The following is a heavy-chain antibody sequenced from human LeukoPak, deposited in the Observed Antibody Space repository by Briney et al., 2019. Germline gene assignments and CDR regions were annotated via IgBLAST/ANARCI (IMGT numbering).Heavy chain of an antibody. Sequence: PSDTLSLTCTVSGRSITTNTYYWRWIPPPPGKALEWIEGMYYGGSAYYTPSLKSRVTISVDTSKNQFSLNLSSVTAADTAVYYCARSMISGSLNTFDIWGQGTVVTVSS. CDR2: MYYGGSA. V-gene: IGHV4-39*01. CDR3: ARSMISGSLNTFDI. D-gene: IGHD1-26*01. J-gene: IGHJ3*02. CDR1: GRSITTNTYY.